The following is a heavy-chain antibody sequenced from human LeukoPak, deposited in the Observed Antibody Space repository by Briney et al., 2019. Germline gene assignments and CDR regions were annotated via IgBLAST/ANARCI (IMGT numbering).Heavy chain of an antibody. CDR2: ISGSGGST. D-gene: IGHD3-10*02. J-gene: IGHJ4*02. Sequence: GGSLRLSCAASGFTFSPLGMNWVRQAPGKGLEWVSAISGSGGSTYYADSVKGRFTISRDNSKNTLYLQMNSLRAEDTAVYYCAKDLFQTPYYFDYWGQGTLVTVSS. V-gene: IGHV3-23*01. CDR1: GFTFSPLG. CDR3: AKDLFQTPYYFDY.